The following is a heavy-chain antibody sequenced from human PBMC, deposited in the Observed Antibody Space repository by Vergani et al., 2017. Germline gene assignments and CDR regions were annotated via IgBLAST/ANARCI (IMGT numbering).Heavy chain of an antibody. CDR3: ARVHFSEWLLNTPNWFDP. V-gene: IGHV1-3*01. D-gene: IGHD3-3*01. Sequence: QVQLVQSGAEVKKPGASVKVSCKASGYTFTSYAMHWVRQAPGQRLEWMGWINAGNGNTKYSQKFQGRVTITRDTSASTAYMELSSLRSEDTAVYYCARVHFSEWLLNTPNWFDPWGQGTLVTVSS. J-gene: IGHJ5*02. CDR2: INAGNGNT. CDR1: GYTFTSYA.